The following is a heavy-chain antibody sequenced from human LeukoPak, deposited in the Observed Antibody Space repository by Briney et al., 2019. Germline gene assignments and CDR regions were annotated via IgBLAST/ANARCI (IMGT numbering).Heavy chain of an antibody. CDR3: ARAPMVRGVTDY. Sequence: SVKVSCKASGGTFSSYAISWVRQAPGQGLEWMGGIIPIFGTANYAQKFQGRVTITADESTSTAYMELSSLRSEDTAVYYCARAPMVRGVTDYWGQGTLVTVSS. D-gene: IGHD3-10*01. CDR2: IIPIFGTA. J-gene: IGHJ4*02. V-gene: IGHV1-69*13. CDR1: GGTFSSYA.